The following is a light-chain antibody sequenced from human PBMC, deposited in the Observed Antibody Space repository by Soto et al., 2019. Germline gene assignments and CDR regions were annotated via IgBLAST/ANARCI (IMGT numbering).Light chain of an antibody. Sequence: VLTLVPSTLSLAPGERATLFCRATQSGASNYLAWFQQKSGQAPRLLIYGASSRATGIPDRFSGSGSGTDFTLTISRLEPEDFAVYYCQQYGSSRWTFGQGTKVDIK. CDR3: QQYGSSRWT. CDR2: GAS. V-gene: IGKV3-20*01. J-gene: IGKJ1*01. CDR1: QSGASNY.